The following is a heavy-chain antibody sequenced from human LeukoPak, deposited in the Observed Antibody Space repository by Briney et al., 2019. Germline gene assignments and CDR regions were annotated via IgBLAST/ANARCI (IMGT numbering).Heavy chain of an antibody. Sequence: GRSQRLPCASRGLTFSNYQMHCVRQSPGKGLIWVSRINCKGSSTGYADSVKGRFPIPRDNAKNTLHLQMNSLSAEDTAVYYCARANYDSSGYYDAFDIWGQGTMLTVSS. CDR3: ARANYDSSGYYDAFDI. CDR2: INCKGSST. V-gene: IGHV3-74*01. CDR1: GLTFSNYQ. D-gene: IGHD3-22*01. J-gene: IGHJ3*02.